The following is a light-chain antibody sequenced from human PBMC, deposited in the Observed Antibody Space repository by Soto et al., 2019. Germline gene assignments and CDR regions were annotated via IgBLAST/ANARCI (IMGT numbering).Light chain of an antibody. J-gene: IGKJ4*01. V-gene: IGKV1D-12*01. CDR3: QQADSFPLT. CDR2: GAS. CDR1: QDISTL. Sequence: DIQMTQSPSSVSASIGDRVTITCRASQDISTLLAWYQQKPGKAPKLLIYGASTLESGVPSRFSGRGSGTDFTLTISSLQPEDFATYFCQQADSFPLTFGGGTKVDIK.